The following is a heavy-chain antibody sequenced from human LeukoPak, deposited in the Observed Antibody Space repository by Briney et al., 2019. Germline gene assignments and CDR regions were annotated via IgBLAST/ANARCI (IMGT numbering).Heavy chain of an antibody. V-gene: IGHV1-46*01. CDR3: ASSCNNYYYYYMDV. D-gene: IGHD2/OR15-2a*01. Sequence: ASVKVSCKASGYTFTSYYMHWVLQAPGQGLEWMGIINPSGGSTSYAQKFQGRVTMTRDMSTSTVYMELSSLRSEDTAVYYCASSCNNYYYYYMDVWGKGTTVTVSS. CDR2: INPSGGST. CDR1: GYTFTSYY. J-gene: IGHJ6*03.